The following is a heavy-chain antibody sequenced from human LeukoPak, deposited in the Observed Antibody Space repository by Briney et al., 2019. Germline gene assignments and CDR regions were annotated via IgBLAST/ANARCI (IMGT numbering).Heavy chain of an antibody. D-gene: IGHD3-3*01. V-gene: IGHV1-46*01. CDR1: GYTFISYY. CDR2: INPGGGST. J-gene: IGHJ3*02. CDR3: ARGALPSLLRFLEWSYDAFDI. Sequence: GASAKVSCKASGYTFISYYIHWVRQAPGQGLEWMGIINPGGGSTSRAQKFQGRVTMTRDTSTSTVYMELSSLRSEDTAVYYCARGALPSLLRFLEWSYDAFDIWGQGTMVTVSS.